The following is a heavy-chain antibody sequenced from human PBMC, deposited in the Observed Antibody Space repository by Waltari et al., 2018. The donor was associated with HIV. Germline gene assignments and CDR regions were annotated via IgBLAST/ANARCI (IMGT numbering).Heavy chain of an antibody. Sequence: QVQLVQSGAEVKKPGSSVKVSCKASGGTFSSYAISWVRRAPGQGLEWMGGIIPIFGTANYAQKFQGRVTITADESTSTAYMELSSLRSEDTAVYYCARDRRIGAAGDYYYGMDVWGQGTTVTVSS. CDR3: ARDRRIGAAGDYYYGMDV. CDR2: IIPIFGTA. J-gene: IGHJ6*02. D-gene: IGHD6-13*01. V-gene: IGHV1-69*01. CDR1: GGTFSSYA.